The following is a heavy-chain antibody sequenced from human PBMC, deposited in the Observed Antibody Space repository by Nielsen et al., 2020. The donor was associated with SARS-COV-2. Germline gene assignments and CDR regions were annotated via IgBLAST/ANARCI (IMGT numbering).Heavy chain of an antibody. D-gene: IGHD6-19*01. CDR1: GFTFSDYY. V-gene: IGHV3-11*05. CDR2: ISSSSSYT. Sequence: GESLKISCAASGFTFSDYYMSWIRQAPGKGLEWVSYISSSSSYTNYADSVKGRFTISRDNAKNSLYLQMNSLRAEDTAVYYCARDSNGRQWLDRDYYGMDVWGQGTTVTVSS. J-gene: IGHJ6*02. CDR3: ARDSNGRQWLDRDYYGMDV.